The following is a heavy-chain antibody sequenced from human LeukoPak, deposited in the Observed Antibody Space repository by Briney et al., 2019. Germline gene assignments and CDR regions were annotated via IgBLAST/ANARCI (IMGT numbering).Heavy chain of an antibody. CDR2: ISGSGDYT. CDR3: AKDHRPMVSTWPCEFDY. Sequence: PGGSLRLSCAASGFTFSSYAVSWVRQAPGKGLEWVSTISGSGDYTFYAASVKGRFTISRDNSKNTLYLQMNSLRAEDTAVYYCAKDHRPMVSTWPCEFDYWGQGTLVTVSS. D-gene: IGHD5/OR15-5a*01. CDR1: GFTFSSYA. V-gene: IGHV3-23*01. J-gene: IGHJ4*02.